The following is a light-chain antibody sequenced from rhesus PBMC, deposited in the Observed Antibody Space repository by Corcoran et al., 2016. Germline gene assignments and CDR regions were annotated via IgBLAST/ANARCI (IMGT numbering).Light chain of an antibody. CDR3: QHHNGNPYS. CDR2: AAS. CDR1: QGISSW. J-gene: IGKJ2*01. Sequence: DIQMTQSPSSLSASVGDRVTITCQASQGISSWLAWYQQQPGKAPKLLIYAASSLQSGVPSRFNGSGTGTEFTLTISSLQPEDFATYYCQHHNGNPYSFGQGTKVEIK. V-gene: IGKV1-33*02.